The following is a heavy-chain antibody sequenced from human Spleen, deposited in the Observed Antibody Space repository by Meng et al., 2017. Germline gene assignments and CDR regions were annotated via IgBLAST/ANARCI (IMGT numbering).Heavy chain of an antibody. Sequence: ASVKVSCKASGYTFTDYHLHWVRQAPGQGLEWMGRISPHSGGTKYAQKFQGRVTMTRDMSTSTVYMELSSLRSEDTAVFYCARSRDGYNSGDWYFDLWGRGTLVTVSS. CDR2: ISPHSGGT. D-gene: IGHD5-24*01. CDR3: ARSRDGYNSGDWYFDL. CDR1: GYTFTDYH. J-gene: IGHJ2*01. V-gene: IGHV1-2*06.